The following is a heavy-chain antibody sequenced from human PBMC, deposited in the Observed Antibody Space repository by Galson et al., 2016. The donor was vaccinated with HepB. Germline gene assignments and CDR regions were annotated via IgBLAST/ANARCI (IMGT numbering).Heavy chain of an antibody. CDR2: IYYSGST. CDR3: ARGPLYYDSSGSPRGNDAFDI. Sequence: TLSLTCTVSGGSISSGGYYWSWIRQHPGKGLEWIGYIYYSGSTYYNPSLKSRVTVSVDTSKNQFSLKLSSVTAADTAVFYCARGPLYYDSSGSPRGNDAFDIWGQGTMVTVSS. D-gene: IGHD3-22*01. CDR1: GGSISSGGYY. V-gene: IGHV4-31*03. J-gene: IGHJ3*02.